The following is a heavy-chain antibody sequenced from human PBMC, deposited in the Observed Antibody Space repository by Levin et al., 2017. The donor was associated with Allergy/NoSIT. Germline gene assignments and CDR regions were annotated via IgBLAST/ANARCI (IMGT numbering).Heavy chain of an antibody. CDR2: ISSSSSYT. D-gene: IGHD6-13*01. CDR3: ARDTVSSSWYRGWFDP. CDR1: GFTFSDYY. Sequence: GGSLRLSCAASGFTFSDYYMSWIRQAPGKGLEWVSYISSSSSYTNYADSVKGRFTISRDNAKNSLYLQMNSLRAEDTAVYYCARDTVSSSWYRGWFDPWGQGTLVTVSS. J-gene: IGHJ5*02. V-gene: IGHV3-11*05.